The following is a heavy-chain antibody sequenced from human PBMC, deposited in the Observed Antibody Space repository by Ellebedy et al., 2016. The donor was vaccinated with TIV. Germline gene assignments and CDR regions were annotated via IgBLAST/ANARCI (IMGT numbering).Heavy chain of an antibody. CDR3: AREVITAANIQPTFDY. CDR1: GYTFTSYD. Sequence: AASVKVSCKASGYTFTSYDINWVRQATGQGLEWMGWMNPNSGNTGYAQKFQGRVTMTRNTSISTAYMELSSLRSEDTAVYFCAREVITAANIQPTFDYWGQGTLVTVSS. CDR2: MNPNSGNT. V-gene: IGHV1-8*01. D-gene: IGHD6-13*01. J-gene: IGHJ4*02.